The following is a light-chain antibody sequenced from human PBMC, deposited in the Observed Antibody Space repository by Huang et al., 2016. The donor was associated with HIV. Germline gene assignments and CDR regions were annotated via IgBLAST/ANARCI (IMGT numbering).Light chain of an antibody. CDR3: QQRNNWPLT. Sequence: EVVLTQSPATLSVSPGERATLSCRASQSVSSHLAWYQHKFGQSPRLLIYDASNRAPGIPARFRGSVSGTDFTLTISSLEPEDFAVYYCQQRNNWPLTFGQGTKVEIK. J-gene: IGKJ1*01. V-gene: IGKV3-11*01. CDR1: QSVSSH. CDR2: DAS.